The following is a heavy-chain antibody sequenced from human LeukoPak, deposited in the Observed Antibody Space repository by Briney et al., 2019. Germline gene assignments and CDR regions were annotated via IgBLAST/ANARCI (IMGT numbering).Heavy chain of an antibody. V-gene: IGHV1-46*01. J-gene: IGHJ3*02. CDR3: ARGMGYSYGHPQGAFDI. CDR1: GYTFTSYY. D-gene: IGHD5-18*01. Sequence: GASVKVSCKASGYTFTSYYMHWVRQAPVQGLEWMGIINPSGGSTSYAQKFQGRVTMTRDTSTSTVYMELRSLRSEDTAVYYCARGMGYSYGHPQGAFDIWGQGTMVTVSS. CDR2: INPSGGST.